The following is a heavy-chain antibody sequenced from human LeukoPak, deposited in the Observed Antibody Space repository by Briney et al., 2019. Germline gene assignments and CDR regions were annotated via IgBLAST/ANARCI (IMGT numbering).Heavy chain of an antibody. CDR1: GFTFSSYE. V-gene: IGHV3-48*03. J-gene: IGHJ6*03. D-gene: IGHD6-13*01. CDR3: ARRGSSWTYYYMDV. Sequence: GGSLRLSCAASGFTFSSYEMNWVRQAPGKGLEWVSYISSSGSTIYYADSVKGRFTISRDNAKNSLYLQMDSLRAEDTAVYYCARRGSSWTYYYMDVWGKGTTVTISS. CDR2: ISSSGSTI.